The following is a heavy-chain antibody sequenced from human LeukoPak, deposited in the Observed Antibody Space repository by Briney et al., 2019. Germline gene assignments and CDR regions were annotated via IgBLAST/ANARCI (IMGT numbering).Heavy chain of an antibody. CDR2: IYYSGST. J-gene: IGHJ4*02. CDR3: ARRGCSSIGCYGGSNLPFDY. Sequence: SETLSLTCTVSGGSISSSSYYWGWIRQPPGKGLEWIGSIYYSGSTYYNPSLKSRVTISVDTSKNQFSLKLTSVAAADTAAYYCARRGCSSIGCYGGSNLPFDYWGQGTLVTVSS. V-gene: IGHV4-39*01. CDR1: GGSISSSSYY. D-gene: IGHD2-2*01.